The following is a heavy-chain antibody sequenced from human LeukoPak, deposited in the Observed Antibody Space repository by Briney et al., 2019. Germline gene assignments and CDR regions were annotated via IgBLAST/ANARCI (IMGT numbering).Heavy chain of an antibody. V-gene: IGHV3-23*01. J-gene: IGHJ4*02. CDR1: GFTFSSYA. D-gene: IGHD4-17*01. CDR2: ISGSGGST. CDR3: AKDPHDYGDRPYCFDY. Sequence: GGSLRLSCAASGFTFSSYAMSWVRQAPGKGLEWVSAISGSGGSTYYADSVKGRFTISRDNSKNTLYLQMNSLRAEDTAVYYCAKDPHDYGDRPYCFDYWGQGTLVTVSS.